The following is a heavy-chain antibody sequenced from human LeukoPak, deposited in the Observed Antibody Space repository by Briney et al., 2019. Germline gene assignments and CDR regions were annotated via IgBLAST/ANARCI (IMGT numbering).Heavy chain of an antibody. CDR1: GFTFSSYS. CDR3: VRDLMGAGGTTAYFHH. J-gene: IGHJ1*01. Sequence: TGGSLRLSCAASGFTFSSYSMNWVRQAPGKGLEWVSSISRRSRHLYYAGSVKGRFTISRDNAKNPLYLQMNSLRAEDMAVYYCVRDLMGAGGTTAYFHHWGQGTLVTVSS. CDR2: ISRRSRHL. V-gene: IGHV3-21*01. D-gene: IGHD1-1*01.